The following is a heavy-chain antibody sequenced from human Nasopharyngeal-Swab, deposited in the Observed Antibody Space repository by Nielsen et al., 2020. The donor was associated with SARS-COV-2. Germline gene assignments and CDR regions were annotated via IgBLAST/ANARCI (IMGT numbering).Heavy chain of an antibody. J-gene: IGHJ6*02. CDR3: ARDIVLNGTTYYYYGMDV. CDR2: ISSSGSTI. CDR1: GFTFSDYY. D-gene: IGHD1-7*01. V-gene: IGHV3-11*01. Sequence: GESLKISCAASGFTFSDYYMSWIRQAPGKGPEWVSYISSSGSTIYYADSVKGRFTISRDNAKNSLYLQMNSLRAEDTAVYYCARDIVLNGTTYYYYGMDVWGQGTTVTVSS.